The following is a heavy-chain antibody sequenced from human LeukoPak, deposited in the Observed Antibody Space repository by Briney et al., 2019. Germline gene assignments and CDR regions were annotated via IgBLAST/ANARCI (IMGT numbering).Heavy chain of an antibody. D-gene: IGHD5-12*01. J-gene: IGHJ6*03. CDR3: AKDLLRATGNGGYYMDV. CDR1: GFTFRTYG. CDR2: MSYDGSNK. V-gene: IGHV3-30*18. Sequence: GGSLRLSCEASGFTFRTYGMHWVRQAPGKGLEWVALMSYDGSNKDYTDSVKGRFTISRDNFKNTLYLQMNSLRTDDTAVYYCAKDLLRATGNGGYYMDVWGKGTTVTVSS.